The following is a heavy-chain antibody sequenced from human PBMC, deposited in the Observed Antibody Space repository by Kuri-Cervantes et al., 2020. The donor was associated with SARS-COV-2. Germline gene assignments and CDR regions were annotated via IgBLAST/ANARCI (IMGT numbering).Heavy chain of an antibody. J-gene: IGHJ6*02. CDR1: GFTFSSYS. CDR2: ISSSSSYI. V-gene: IGHV3-21*01. Sequence: LSLTCAASGFTFSSYSMNWVRQAPGKGLEWVSSISSSSSYIYYADSVKGRFTISRDNSKNTLYLQVNSLRAEDTSVYYCAKDPGTMARGHYYYGMDVWGQGTTVTVSS. D-gene: IGHD3-10*01. CDR3: AKDPGTMARGHYYYGMDV.